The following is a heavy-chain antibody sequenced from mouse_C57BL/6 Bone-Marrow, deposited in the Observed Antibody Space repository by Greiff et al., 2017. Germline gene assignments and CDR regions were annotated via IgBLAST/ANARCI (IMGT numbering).Heavy chain of an antibody. CDR2: IYPRSGNT. V-gene: IGHV1-81*01. Sequence: VQLQQSGAELVRPGASVKLSCKASGYTFTSYGMRWVKQRTGQGLEWIGEIYPRSGNTYYNEKFKGKATLTADKSSSTAYMELRSLTSEDSAVYVCARGSYYSNYFDYWGQGTTLTVSA. D-gene: IGHD2-5*01. J-gene: IGHJ2*01. CDR3: ARGSYYSNYFDY. CDR1: GYTFTSYG.